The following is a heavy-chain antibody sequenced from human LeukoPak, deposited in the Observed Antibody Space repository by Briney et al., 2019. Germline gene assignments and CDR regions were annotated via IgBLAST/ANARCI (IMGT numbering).Heavy chain of an antibody. Sequence: GGSLRLSCAASGFTFSSYAMSWVRQAPGEGLEWVSAISGSGGSTYYADSVKGRFTISRDNSKNTLYLQMNSLRAEDTAVYYCAKTSEYSSSPLFYGMDVWGQGTTVTVSS. V-gene: IGHV3-23*01. J-gene: IGHJ6*02. CDR1: GFTFSSYA. CDR2: ISGSGGST. D-gene: IGHD6-6*01. CDR3: AKTSEYSSSPLFYGMDV.